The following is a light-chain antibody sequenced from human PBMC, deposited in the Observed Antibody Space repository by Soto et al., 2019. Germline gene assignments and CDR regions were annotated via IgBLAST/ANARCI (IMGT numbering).Light chain of an antibody. J-gene: IGKJ5*01. Sequence: EIVLTQSPGTLSWSRGERATLSCRASQSVSRYLSWYQQKPGQAPRLLVYASSNRATGIPDRFSGGASGTDFTLTINRLQPEDFAVDYCQLYGIPPHFGQGTRLEIK. CDR1: QSVSRY. CDR3: QLYGIPPH. CDR2: ASS. V-gene: IGKV3-20*01.